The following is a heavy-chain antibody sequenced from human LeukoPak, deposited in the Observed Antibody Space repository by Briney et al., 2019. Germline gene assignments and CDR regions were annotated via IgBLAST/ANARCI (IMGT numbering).Heavy chain of an antibody. CDR1: GFTFSSYE. D-gene: IGHD1-14*01. J-gene: IGHJ6*02. CDR2: ISSRGSTI. Sequence: GGSLRLSCAASGFTFSSYEMNWVRQAPGKGLEWVSYISSRGSTIYYADSVKGRFTISRDNAKNSLYLQMDSLRAEDTAIYCCASHTGGPYYYGMDVWGQGTTVTVSS. CDR3: ASHTGGPYYYGMDV. V-gene: IGHV3-48*03.